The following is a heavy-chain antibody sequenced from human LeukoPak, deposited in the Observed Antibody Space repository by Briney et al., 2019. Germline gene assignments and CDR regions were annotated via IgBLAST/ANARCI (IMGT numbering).Heavy chain of an antibody. J-gene: IGHJ4*02. Sequence: GGSLRLSCAASRFIFSSYAMSWVRQAPGKGLEWVSTISGSGGSTYYADSVKGRFTISRDNSKNTLYLQMNSLRAEDTAVYYCAKAHLKAAAIAVAGRPFDYWGQGTLVTVSS. V-gene: IGHV3-23*01. CDR2: ISGSGGST. CDR1: RFIFSSYA. D-gene: IGHD6-19*01. CDR3: AKAHLKAAAIAVAGRPFDY.